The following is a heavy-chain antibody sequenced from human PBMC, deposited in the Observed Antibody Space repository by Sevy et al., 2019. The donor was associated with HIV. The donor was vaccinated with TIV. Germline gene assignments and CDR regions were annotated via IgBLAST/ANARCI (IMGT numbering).Heavy chain of an antibody. J-gene: IGHJ6*02. CDR2: ISYDGSNK. V-gene: IGHV3-30*18. Sequence: GGSLRLSCAASGFTFSSYGMHWVRQAPGKGLEWVAVISYDGSNKYYADSVKGRFTISRDNSKNTLYLQMNSLRAEDTAVYYCAKDSSSSYYDFWSGYYDYYYYGMDVWGQGTTVTVSS. CDR1: GFTFSSYG. D-gene: IGHD3-3*01. CDR3: AKDSSSSYYDFWSGYYDYYYYGMDV.